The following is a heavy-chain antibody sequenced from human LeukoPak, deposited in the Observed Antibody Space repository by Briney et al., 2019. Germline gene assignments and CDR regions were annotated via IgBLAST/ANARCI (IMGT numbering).Heavy chain of an antibody. D-gene: IGHD6-13*01. V-gene: IGHV4-34*01. CDR3: ARESRIAVDY. CDR1: GGSFSGYY. J-gene: IGHJ4*02. CDR2: INHSGST. Sequence: SETLSLTCAVYGGSFSGYYWSWIRQPPGKGLEWIGEINHSGSTNYNPSLKSRVTISVDTSKNQFSLKLSSVTAADTAVYYCARESRIAVDYWGQGTLVTVSS.